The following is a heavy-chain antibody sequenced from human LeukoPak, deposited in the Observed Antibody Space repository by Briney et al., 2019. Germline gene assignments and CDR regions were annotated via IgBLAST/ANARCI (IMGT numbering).Heavy chain of an antibody. Sequence: ASETLSLTCTVSGGSISSGGYYWSWIRQHPGKGLEWIGYIYYSGSTYYNPSLKSRVTISVDTSKNQFSLKLSSVTAADTAVYYCARVRVTMVRGAMGYFDYWGQGTLVTVSS. CDR1: GGSISSGGYY. V-gene: IGHV4-31*03. J-gene: IGHJ4*02. D-gene: IGHD3-10*01. CDR3: ARVRVTMVRGAMGYFDY. CDR2: IYYSGST.